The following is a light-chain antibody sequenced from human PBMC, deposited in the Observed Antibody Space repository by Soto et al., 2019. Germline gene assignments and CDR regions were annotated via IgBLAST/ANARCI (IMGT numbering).Light chain of an antibody. CDR1: QSVSIN. CDR2: GAS. CDR3: QQYNDWPPYT. J-gene: IGKJ2*01. V-gene: IGKV3-15*01. Sequence: ETVMTQSPATLSVSPGEGATLSCRASQSVSINLAWYQQKPDQAPRLLIYGASTRATGIPARFSGSGSGTEFTLTISSLQSEDFAVYYCQQYNDWPPYTFGQGTKVDIK.